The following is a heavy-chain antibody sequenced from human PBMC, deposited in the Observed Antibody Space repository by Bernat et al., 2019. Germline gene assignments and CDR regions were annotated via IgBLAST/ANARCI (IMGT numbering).Heavy chain of an antibody. J-gene: IGHJ4*02. CDR3: ARDLSYSSSWGKYYFDY. Sequence: QVQLVQSGAEVKKPGASVKVSCKASGYTFTGYYMHWVRQAPGQGLEWMGWINPNSGGTNYAQKFQGWVTMTRDTSISTAYMELSRLRSDDTAVYYCARDLSYSSSWGKYYFDYWGQGTLVTVSS. V-gene: IGHV1-2*04. CDR2: INPNSGGT. CDR1: GYTFTGYY. D-gene: IGHD6-6*01.